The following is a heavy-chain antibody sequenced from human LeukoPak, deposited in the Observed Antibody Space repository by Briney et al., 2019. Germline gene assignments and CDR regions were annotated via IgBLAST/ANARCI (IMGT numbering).Heavy chain of an antibody. D-gene: IGHD5-12*01. J-gene: IGHJ3*02. CDR2: ISYDGSNK. Sequence: GGSLRLSCAASGFTFSSYAMHWVRQAPGKGLEWVAVISYDGSNKYYADSVKGRFTISRDNSKNTLYLQMNSLRAEDTAVYYCARDSGGYDSDAFDIWGQGTMVTVSS. CDR3: ARDSGGYDSDAFDI. V-gene: IGHV3-30-3*01. CDR1: GFTFSSYA.